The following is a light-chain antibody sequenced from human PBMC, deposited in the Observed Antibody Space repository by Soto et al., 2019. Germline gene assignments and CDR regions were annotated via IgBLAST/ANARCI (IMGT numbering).Light chain of an antibody. Sequence: QSALTQPASVSGSPGQSITISCTGTSSDVGGYNYVSWYQQHPGKAPKLMIYDVSNRPSGVSNRFSGSKSGNTASLTTSGLQAEDEADYYCSSYTSSYVVFGGGTKLTVL. CDR1: SSDVGGYNY. CDR2: DVS. V-gene: IGLV2-14*01. J-gene: IGLJ2*01. CDR3: SSYTSSYVV.